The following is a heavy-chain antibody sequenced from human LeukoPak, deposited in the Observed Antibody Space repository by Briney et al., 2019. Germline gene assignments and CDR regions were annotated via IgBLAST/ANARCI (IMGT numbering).Heavy chain of an antibody. CDR1: GGAISSHY. J-gene: IGHJ5*02. V-gene: IGHV4-59*11. CDR3: ARGGTTVTPGLLWFDP. D-gene: IGHD4-17*01. Sequence: PSETLSLTCSVSGGAISSHYWSWIRQPPGKGLEWIGYIYYSGSTKYNPSLKSRVTISVDTSKNQFSLKLSSVTAADTAVYYCARGGTTVTPGLLWFDPWGQGTLVTVSS. CDR2: IYYSGST.